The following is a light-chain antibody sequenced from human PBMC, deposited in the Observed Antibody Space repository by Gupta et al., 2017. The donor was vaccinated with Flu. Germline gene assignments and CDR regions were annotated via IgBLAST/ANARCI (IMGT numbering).Light chain of an antibody. CDR3: AAWDDSRNGYV. CDR2: SNN. V-gene: IGLV1-44*01. Sequence: QSVLTQPPSASGTPGPRFTFSCSGSSSNIGSNTVNWYQQLPGTAPKLLIYSNNQRPSGVPDRFSGAKAGTSASLASSGLQAEDEADYYCAAWDDSRNGYVFGTGTKVTVL. CDR1: SSNIGSNT. J-gene: IGLJ1*01.